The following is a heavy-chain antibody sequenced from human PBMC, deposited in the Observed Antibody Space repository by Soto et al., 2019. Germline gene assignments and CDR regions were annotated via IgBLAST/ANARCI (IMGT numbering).Heavy chain of an antibody. CDR3: VQTFLGYGMDV. Sequence: QVQLVQSGAEVKKPGSSVKVSCKASGGTFSSYAISWVRQAPGQGREWMGGITPIFGTANYAQKFQGRVTLTADETTRTAYMELGSLRSEDAAVHYCVQTFLGYGMDVWGQGTTVTVSS. CDR1: GGTFSSYA. CDR2: ITPIFGTA. V-gene: IGHV1-69*12. J-gene: IGHJ6*02.